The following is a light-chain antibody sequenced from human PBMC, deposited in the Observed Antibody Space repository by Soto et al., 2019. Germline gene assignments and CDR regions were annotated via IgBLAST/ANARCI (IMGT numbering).Light chain of an antibody. J-gene: IGKJ2*01. CDR1: QSVANY. V-gene: IGKV3-11*01. CDR2: GAS. Sequence: EIVLTQSPATLSLSPGERATLSCRASQSVANYLAWYQQKPGQAPRLLIYGASNRATGIPARFIGSGSGTNFTLTISRLEPEDFAVYYCQQSSDWPPYTFGQGTKVEI. CDR3: QQSSDWPPYT.